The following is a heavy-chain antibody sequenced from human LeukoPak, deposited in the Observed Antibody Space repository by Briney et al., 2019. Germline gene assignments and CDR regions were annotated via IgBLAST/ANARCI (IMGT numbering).Heavy chain of an antibody. CDR3: AKGRGSGSSNYFDY. D-gene: IGHD3-10*01. CDR1: GFTFDDYA. J-gene: IGHJ4*02. CDR2: ISWNSGSI. V-gene: IGHV3-9*01. Sequence: GGSLRPSCAASGFTFDDYAMHWVRQAPGKGLEGVSGISWNSGSIGYADSVKGRFTISRDNAKNSLYLQMNSLRAEDTALYYCAKGRGSGSSNYFDYWGQGTLVTVSS.